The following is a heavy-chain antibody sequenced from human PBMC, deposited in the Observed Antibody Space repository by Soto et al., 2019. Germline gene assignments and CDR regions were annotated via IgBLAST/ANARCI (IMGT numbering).Heavy chain of an antibody. V-gene: IGHV3-23*01. CDR2: IRGSGGST. Sequence: AGGSLRLSCAASGFTLNSYAMSWVRQAPGKGLEWVSGIRGSGGSTSYADSVKGRFVISRDDFKNTLFLQMNRLRAEDTAIYYCAKGPRNFAYWGQGTQVTVSS. CDR1: GFTLNSYA. CDR3: AKGPRNFAY. J-gene: IGHJ4*02.